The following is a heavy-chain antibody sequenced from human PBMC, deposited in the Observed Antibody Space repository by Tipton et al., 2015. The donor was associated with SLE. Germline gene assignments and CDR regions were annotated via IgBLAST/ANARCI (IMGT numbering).Heavy chain of an antibody. CDR3: ARIGQWLIQGYFDL. V-gene: IGHV4-39*01. CDR2: IYYSGST. D-gene: IGHD6-19*01. J-gene: IGHJ2*01. CDR1: GGSISSSSYY. Sequence: LSCTVSGGSISSSSYYWGWIRQPPGKGLEWIGSIYYSGSTYYNPSLKSRVSISVDTSKNRFSLKLSSVTAADTAVYYCARIGQWLIQGYFDLWGRGTLVTVSS.